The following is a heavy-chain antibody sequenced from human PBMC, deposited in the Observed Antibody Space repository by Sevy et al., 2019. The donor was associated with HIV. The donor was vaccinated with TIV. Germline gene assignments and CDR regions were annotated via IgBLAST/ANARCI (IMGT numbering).Heavy chain of an antibody. CDR2: INPNSRGT. V-gene: IGHV1-2*02. CDR1: GYTFTAYY. J-gene: IGHJ4*02. CDR3: ARMGDYYDRSGYYPLKF. D-gene: IGHD3-22*01. Sequence: DTVKVSCKASGYTFTAYYIHWVRQAPGQGLEWMGWINPNSRGTYFAKKFQDSVTLTTDTSVNTAYMELRSLRFDDTAVYCCARMGDYYDRSGYYPLKFWGQGTLVSVSS.